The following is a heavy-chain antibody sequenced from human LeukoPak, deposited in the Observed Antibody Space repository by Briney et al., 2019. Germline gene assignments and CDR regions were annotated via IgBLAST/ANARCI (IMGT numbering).Heavy chain of an antibody. V-gene: IGHV5-51*01. J-gene: IGHJ6*02. Sequence: GESLKISCKGPGYGFTSFCIGWVRQMPGKGLEWMGIIRPDDSDTRYSPSFQGQVTISADKSISTAYLQWSSLKASDTAMYYCARQSYDSSGYYKYGMDVWGQGTTVTVSS. CDR3: ARQSYDSSGYYKYGMDV. CDR2: IRPDDSDT. CDR1: GYGFTSFC. D-gene: IGHD3-22*01.